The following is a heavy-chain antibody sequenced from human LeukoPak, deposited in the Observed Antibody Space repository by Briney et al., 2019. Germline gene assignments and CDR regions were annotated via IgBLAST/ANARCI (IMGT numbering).Heavy chain of an antibody. CDR2: ISAYNGNT. CDR3: ARSRDYYPYYYYYYMDV. CDR1: GYTFTSYG. D-gene: IGHD3-10*01. V-gene: IGHV1-18*01. Sequence: ASVKVSCKASGYTFTSYGISWVRQAPGQGLEWMGWISAYNGNTNYAQKLQGRVTMTTDTSTSTAYMELRSLRSDDTAVYYCARSRDYYPYYYYYYMDVSGRGTTVTVSS. J-gene: IGHJ6*03.